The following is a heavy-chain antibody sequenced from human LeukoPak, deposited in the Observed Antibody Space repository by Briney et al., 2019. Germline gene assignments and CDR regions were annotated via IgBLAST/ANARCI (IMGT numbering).Heavy chain of an antibody. CDR3: TRDRGSMYSSGGGDY. V-gene: IGHV3-49*04. D-gene: IGHD6-19*01. CDR2: IRSKAYGGTT. J-gene: IGHJ4*02. CDR1: GFTFSNYW. Sequence: GGSLRLSCAASGFTFSNYWMSWVRQAPGKGLEWVGFIRSKAYGGTTEYAASVKGRFTISRDDSKSIAYLQMNSLKTEDTAVYYCTRDRGSMYSSGGGDYWGQGTLVTVSS.